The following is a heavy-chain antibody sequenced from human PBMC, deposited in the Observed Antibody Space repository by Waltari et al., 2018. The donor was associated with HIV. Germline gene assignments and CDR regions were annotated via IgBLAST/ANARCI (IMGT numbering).Heavy chain of an antibody. CDR2: IRSKTNNYAT. J-gene: IGHJ4*02. CDR3: TTYGDFALSN. D-gene: IGHD4-17*01. CDR1: GFTFSVSS. Sequence: EVQLVESGGGLVQPGGSLKLSCAASGFTFSVSSMYWVRQASGKGLEWLCHIRSKTNNYATAYTASVKGRFTISRDDSKNTAYLQMNSLKIEDTAMYYCTTYGDFALSNWGQGTLVTVSS. V-gene: IGHV3-73*02.